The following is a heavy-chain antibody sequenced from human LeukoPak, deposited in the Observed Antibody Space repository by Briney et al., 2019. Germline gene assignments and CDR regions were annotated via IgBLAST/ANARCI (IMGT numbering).Heavy chain of an antibody. V-gene: IGHV3-23*01. CDR3: ATNRTTGGHRFDY. D-gene: IGHD1-1*01. Sequence: PGGSLRLSCTASGFTFSSFAMSWVRQAPGKGLDCVSAISGSGDSTSYADSVRGRFIISRDNSKNTLYLQMDSLRAEDTAVYYCATNRTTGGHRFDYWGQGTLVTVSS. CDR2: ISGSGDST. CDR1: GFTFSSFA. J-gene: IGHJ4*02.